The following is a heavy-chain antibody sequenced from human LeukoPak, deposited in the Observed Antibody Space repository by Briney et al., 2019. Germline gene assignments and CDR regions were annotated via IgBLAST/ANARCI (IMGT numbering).Heavy chain of an antibody. Sequence: QPGGSLRLSCEASGFTFSNFVFHWVRQAPGKGLEWVAVISYDGSNKYYADSVKGRFTISRDNSKNTLYLQMNSLRAEDTAVYYCAKVSGGNSGLFDYWGQGTLVTVSS. CDR3: AKVSGGNSGLFDY. V-gene: IGHV3-30*18. D-gene: IGHD4-23*01. CDR1: GFTFSNFV. J-gene: IGHJ4*02. CDR2: ISYDGSNK.